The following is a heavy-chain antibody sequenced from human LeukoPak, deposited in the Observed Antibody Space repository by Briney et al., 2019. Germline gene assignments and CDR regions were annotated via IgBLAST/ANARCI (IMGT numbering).Heavy chain of an antibody. J-gene: IGHJ3*02. Sequence: GGSLRLSCAASGFTFSSHAMNWVRQTPGKGLQWVSGMSGSAERTSYADSVKGRFTISRDNSKNTLSLQMNSLRAEDTAVYYCAKDLRESGDDAFDIWGQGTMVTVSS. CDR2: MSGSAERT. CDR3: AKDLRESGDDAFDI. CDR1: GFTFSSHA. D-gene: IGHD5-24*01. V-gene: IGHV3-23*01.